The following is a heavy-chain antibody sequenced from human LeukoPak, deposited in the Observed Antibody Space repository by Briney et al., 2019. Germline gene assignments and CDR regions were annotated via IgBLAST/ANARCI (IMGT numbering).Heavy chain of an antibody. Sequence: GGSLRLSCAASGFTFSSYAMHWVRQAPGKGLEWVAVISYDGSNKYYADSVKGRFTISRDNSKNTLYLQMNSLRAEDTAVYYCAKDISTFPSAFDIWGQGTMVTVSS. CDR1: GFTFSSYA. D-gene: IGHD3-16*01. J-gene: IGHJ3*02. V-gene: IGHV3-30-3*01. CDR2: ISYDGSNK. CDR3: AKDISTFPSAFDI.